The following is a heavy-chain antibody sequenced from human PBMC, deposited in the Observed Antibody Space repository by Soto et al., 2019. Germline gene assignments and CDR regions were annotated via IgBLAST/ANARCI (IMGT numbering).Heavy chain of an antibody. CDR3: ARGIATGQLDP. J-gene: IGHJ5*02. CDR2: INPDNGNT. D-gene: IGHD2-15*01. V-gene: IGHV1-3*01. CDR1: GCTFTRYT. Sequence: ASVKVSCKASGCTFTRYTMNWVRQAPGQRLEWMGWINPDNGNTKSSQKFQDRVIITRDTSASTAYMDLSSLRSEDTAVYYCARGIATGQLDPWGQGTLVTVSS.